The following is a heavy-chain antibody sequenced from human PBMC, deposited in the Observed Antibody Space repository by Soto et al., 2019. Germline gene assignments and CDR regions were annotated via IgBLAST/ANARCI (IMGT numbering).Heavy chain of an antibody. Sequence: QLQLQESGPGLVKPSETLSLTCTVSGGSISSSSYYWAWIRQPPGKGLEWIGSIYYSGSTYYNPSLQSRVPMSVDTSKSQFSRRLSAVTAADTAVYYCAREIAAAGDYWGQGTLVTVSS. J-gene: IGHJ4*02. V-gene: IGHV4-39*01. D-gene: IGHD6-13*01. CDR3: AREIAAAGDY. CDR2: IYYSGST. CDR1: GGSISSSSYY.